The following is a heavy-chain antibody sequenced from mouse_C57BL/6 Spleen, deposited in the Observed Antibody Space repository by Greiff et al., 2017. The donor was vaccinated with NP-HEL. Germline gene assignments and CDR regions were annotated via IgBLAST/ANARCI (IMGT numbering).Heavy chain of an antibody. Sequence: VQLQQSGPELVKPGASVKLSCKASGYAFSSSWMNWVKQRPGQGLEWIGRIYPGDGDTNYNGKFKGKATLTADKSSSTAYMQLSSLTSEDSAVYLWARARRSRDDYGSWFADWGQGTLVTVSA. CDR3: ARARRSRDDYGSWFAD. V-gene: IGHV1-82*01. CDR1: GYAFSSSW. CDR2: IYPGDGDT. D-gene: IGHD2-4*01. J-gene: IGHJ3*01.